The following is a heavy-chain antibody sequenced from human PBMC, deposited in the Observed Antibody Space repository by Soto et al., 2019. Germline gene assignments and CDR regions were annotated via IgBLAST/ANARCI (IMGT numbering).Heavy chain of an antibody. CDR3: ARFGTWYKLLVGDWFDL. CDR1: GGTFSSYA. Sequence: QVQLVQSGAEVKKPGSSVKVSCKASGGTFSSYAISWVRQAPGQGLEWMGGIIPIFGTANYEQKFQCRVTMTADESTSTAYMELSSLRSEVTSVYYCARFGTWYKLLVGDWFDLWGEGPLVTVSS. J-gene: IGHJ5*02. V-gene: IGHV1-69*12. D-gene: IGHD2-2*01. CDR2: IIPIFGTA.